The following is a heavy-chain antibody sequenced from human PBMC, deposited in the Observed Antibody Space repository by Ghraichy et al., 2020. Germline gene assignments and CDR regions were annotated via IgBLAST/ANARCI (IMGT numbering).Heavy chain of an antibody. CDR3: ARYCSSISCRLYGMDV. V-gene: IGHV4-59*01. CDR2: IYYSGST. D-gene: IGHD2-2*01. Sequence: SETLSLTCTVSGGSISSYYWSWIRQPPGKGLEWIGYIYYSGSTNYNPSLKSRVTISVDTSKNEFALKVSSVTAADTAVYYCARYCSSISCRLYGMDVWGQGTTVTVSS. J-gene: IGHJ6*01. CDR1: GGSISSYY.